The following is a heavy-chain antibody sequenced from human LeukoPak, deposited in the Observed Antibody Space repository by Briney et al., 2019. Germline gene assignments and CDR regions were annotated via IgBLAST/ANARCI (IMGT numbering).Heavy chain of an antibody. V-gene: IGHV3-74*01. Sequence: QPGGSLRLSCAASGFTFSNYWMHWVRQAREKGLVWVSCIITDGSTTEYADSVKGRFTNSRDNARNTLYLRLNSLSVDDTAMYYCARDPTIPRYWGQGTLVTVSS. CDR3: ARDPTIPRY. CDR2: IITDGSTT. J-gene: IGHJ4*02. D-gene: IGHD3-10*01. CDR1: GFTFSNYW.